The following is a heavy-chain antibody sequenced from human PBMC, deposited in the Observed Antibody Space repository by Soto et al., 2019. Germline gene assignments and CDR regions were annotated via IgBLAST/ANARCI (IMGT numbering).Heavy chain of an antibody. D-gene: IGHD2-2*01. CDR1: GYTFASNA. J-gene: IGHJ5*02. V-gene: IGHV1-18*01. CDR3: ARSGYCSSTSCYYWFDP. CDR2: ISAYNGNT. Sequence: GASAKPSCKEPGYTFASNAISWVRQAPGQGLEWMGWISAYNGNTNYAQKLQGRVTITTDTSTSTAYMELRSLRSDDTAVYYCARSGYCSSTSCYYWFDPWGQGTLVTGLL.